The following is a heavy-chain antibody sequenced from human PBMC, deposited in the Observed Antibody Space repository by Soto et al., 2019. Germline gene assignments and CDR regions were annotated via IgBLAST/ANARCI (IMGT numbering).Heavy chain of an antibody. CDR2: ISSSSSTI. V-gene: IGHV3-48*01. CDR1: GFTFSSYS. D-gene: IGHD3-10*01. Sequence: GESLKISCAASGFTFSSYSMNWVRQAPGKGLEWVSYISSSSSTIYYADSVKGRFTISRDNAKNSLYLQMNSLRAEDTAVYYCARAIVVRGVIIGYFDYWGQGTLVTVSS. CDR3: ARAIVVRGVIIGYFDY. J-gene: IGHJ4*02.